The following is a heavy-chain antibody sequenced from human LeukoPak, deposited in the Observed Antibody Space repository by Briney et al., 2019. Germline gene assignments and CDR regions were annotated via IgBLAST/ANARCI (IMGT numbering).Heavy chain of an antibody. D-gene: IGHD3-3*01. CDR2: INHSGST. V-gene: IGHV4-34*01. CDR3: ARSHSRYYDFWSGYYPPYYYYGMDV. J-gene: IGHJ6*02. CDR1: GGSFSGYY. Sequence: SETLSLTCAVYGGSFSGYYWSWIRQPPGKGLEWIGEINHSGSTNYNPSLKSRVTISVDTSKNQFSLKLSSVTAADTAVYYCARSHSRYYDFWSGYYPPYYYYGMDVWGQGTTVTVSS.